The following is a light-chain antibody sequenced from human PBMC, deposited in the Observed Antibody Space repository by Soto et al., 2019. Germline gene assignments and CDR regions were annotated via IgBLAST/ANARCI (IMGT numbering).Light chain of an antibody. V-gene: IGLV2-14*01. Sequence: QSALTQPASVSGPPGQSITISCTGTISDVGAYNYVSWYQHHPGKAPRLVIYDVTNRPSGISDRFSGSKSGNTASLTISGLLAEDEADYYCTSYTSTSTYVFGTGTKVTVL. CDR1: ISDVGAYNY. CDR2: DVT. CDR3: TSYTSTSTYV. J-gene: IGLJ1*01.